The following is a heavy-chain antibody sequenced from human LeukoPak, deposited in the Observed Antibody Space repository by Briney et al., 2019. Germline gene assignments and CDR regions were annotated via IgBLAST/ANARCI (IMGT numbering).Heavy chain of an antibody. CDR1: GFTFSSYA. D-gene: IGHD1-1*01. CDR2: ITGNGGTP. V-gene: IGHV3-23*01. J-gene: IGHJ3*02. CDR3: AKDPPVQLEGDAFDI. Sequence: PGGSLRLFCAASGFTFSSYAMSWVRQAPGKGLEWVSGITGNGGTPYYADSVKGRFTISRDNSKNPMYLQMNSVRAEDTAVYYCAKDPPVQLEGDAFDIWGQGTMVTVSS.